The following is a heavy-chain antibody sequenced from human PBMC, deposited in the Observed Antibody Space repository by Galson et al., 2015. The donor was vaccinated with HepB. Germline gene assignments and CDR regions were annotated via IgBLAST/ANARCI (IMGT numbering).Heavy chain of an antibody. D-gene: IGHD6-19*01. CDR3: AVAMAGRGIPKY. Sequence: SLRLSCAASGFTFSNYWMSWVRQAPGRGLGWVANINEDGSGQYYVDSVKGRFTISRDNANNSLYLQMNTLGFEDTAMYYCAVAMAGRGIPKYWGQGTLVAVSS. V-gene: IGHV3-7*01. CDR1: GFTFSNYW. CDR2: INEDGSGQ. J-gene: IGHJ4*02.